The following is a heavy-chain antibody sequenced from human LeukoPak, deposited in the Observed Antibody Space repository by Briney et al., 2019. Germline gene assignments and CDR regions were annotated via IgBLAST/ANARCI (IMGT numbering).Heavy chain of an antibody. Sequence: GGSLRLSCAASGFTFSSYGIHWVRQAPGKGLEWVAVISYDGSNKYYADSVKGRFTISRDNSKNTLYLQMNSLRVEDTAVYYCGRDMDVWGQGTTVIVSS. CDR1: GFTFSSYG. CDR2: ISYDGSNK. J-gene: IGHJ6*02. CDR3: GRDMDV. V-gene: IGHV3-30*03.